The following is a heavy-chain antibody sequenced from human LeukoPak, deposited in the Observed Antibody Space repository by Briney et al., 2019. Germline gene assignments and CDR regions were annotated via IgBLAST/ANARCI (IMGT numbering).Heavy chain of an antibody. CDR2: VYYSGST. Sequence: SETLSLTCTVSGGSLISYYWCWIRQRPGEGLEWIGYVYYSGSTNYNPSLKSRVTISVDTSKNQFSLKLSSVTAADTAVYYWARAGGLGPITMVRGAPRYYYYMDVWGKGTTVTVSS. D-gene: IGHD3-10*01. CDR3: ARAGGLGPITMVRGAPRYYYYMDV. J-gene: IGHJ6*03. V-gene: IGHV4-59*01. CDR1: GGSLISYY.